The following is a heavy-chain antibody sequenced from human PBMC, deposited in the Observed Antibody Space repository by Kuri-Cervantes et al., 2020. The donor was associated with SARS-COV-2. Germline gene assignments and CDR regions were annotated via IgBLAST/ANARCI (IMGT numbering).Heavy chain of an antibody. CDR2: VKTNSGNT. CDR1: ETTFPNYD. D-gene: IGHD2-21*01. V-gene: IGHV1-8*01. J-gene: IGHJ4*02. CDR3: YCAPKEGFDS. Sequence: ASVKVSCKTPETTFPNYDINWVRQATGQGLEWMGMVKTNSGNTRYAPFFQGRVTMTRDISTSTVYMELSSVTSEDTAIYYCYCAPKEGFDSWGQGTLVTVSS.